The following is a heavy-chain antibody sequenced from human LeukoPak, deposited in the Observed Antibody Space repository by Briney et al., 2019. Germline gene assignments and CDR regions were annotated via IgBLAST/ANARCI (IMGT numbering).Heavy chain of an antibody. CDR3: ARTHDYGDYGNSYFDY. D-gene: IGHD4-17*01. Sequence: GGSLRLSCAASGFTVSSNYMSWVRQAPGKGLEWVAVISYDGSNKYYADSVKGRFTISRDNSKNTLYLQMNSLRAEDTAVYYCARTHDYGDYGNSYFDYWGQGTLVTVSS. CDR1: GFTVSSNY. CDR2: ISYDGSNK. J-gene: IGHJ4*02. V-gene: IGHV3-30*03.